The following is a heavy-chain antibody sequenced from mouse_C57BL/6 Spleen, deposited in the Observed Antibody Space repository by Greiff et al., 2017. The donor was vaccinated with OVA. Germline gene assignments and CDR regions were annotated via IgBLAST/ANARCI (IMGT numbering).Heavy chain of an antibody. Sequence: EVQVVESGGGLVKPGGSLKLSCAASGFTFSSYTMSWVRQTPEKRLEWVATISGGGGNTYYPDSVKGRFTISRDNAKNTLYLQMSSLRSEDTALYYCARQIYYGNFYAMDYWGQGTSVTVSS. CDR1: GFTFSSYT. V-gene: IGHV5-9*01. CDR2: ISGGGGNT. D-gene: IGHD2-1*01. CDR3: ARQIYYGNFYAMDY. J-gene: IGHJ4*01.